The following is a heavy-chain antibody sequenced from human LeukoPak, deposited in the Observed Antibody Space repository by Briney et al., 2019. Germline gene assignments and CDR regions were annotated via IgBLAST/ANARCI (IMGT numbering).Heavy chain of an antibody. Sequence: ASVKVSCKASGYTFTSYGISWVRQAPGQGLEWIGWIGAYNGNTNYAQKLQGRVTMTTDTSTSTAYMELRSLRSDDTAVYYCVRVRPSYYYYYMDVWGKGTTVTVSS. D-gene: IGHD3-10*01. CDR2: IGAYNGNT. CDR3: VRVRPSYYYYYMDV. J-gene: IGHJ6*03. CDR1: GYTFTSYG. V-gene: IGHV1-18*01.